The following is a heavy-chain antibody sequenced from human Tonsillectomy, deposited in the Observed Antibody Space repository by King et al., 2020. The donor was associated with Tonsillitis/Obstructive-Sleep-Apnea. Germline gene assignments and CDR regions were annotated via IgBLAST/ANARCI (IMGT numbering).Heavy chain of an antibody. Sequence: LQLQESGPGLVKPSETLSLTCTVSGGSISSSSYYWGWIRQPPGKGLEWIGSIYYSGSTYYNPSLKSRVTISVDTSTNQFSLKLSSVTAADTAVYYCARGYYDYIWGSYRSLDYWGQGTLVTVSS. CDR1: GGSISSSSYY. D-gene: IGHD3-16*02. CDR3: ARGYYDYIWGSYRSLDY. V-gene: IGHV4-39*01. CDR2: IYYSGST. J-gene: IGHJ4*02.